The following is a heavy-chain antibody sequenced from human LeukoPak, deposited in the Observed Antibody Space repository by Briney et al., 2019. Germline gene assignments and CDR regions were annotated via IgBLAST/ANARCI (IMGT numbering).Heavy chain of an antibody. CDR2: IIPMFGTA. Sequence: ASVKVSCKASGGTFSSYAISWVRQAPGRGLEWMGGIIPMFGTAKYAQKFQGRVTMTRNTSISTAYMELSSLRSEDTAVYYCARGPYCSSTSCPPPNWFDPWGQGTLVTVSS. V-gene: IGHV1-69*05. CDR3: ARGPYCSSTSCPPPNWFDP. CDR1: GGTFSSYA. J-gene: IGHJ5*02. D-gene: IGHD2-2*01.